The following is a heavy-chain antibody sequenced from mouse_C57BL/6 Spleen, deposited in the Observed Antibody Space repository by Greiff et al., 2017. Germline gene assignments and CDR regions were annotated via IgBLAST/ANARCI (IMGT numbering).Heavy chain of an antibody. D-gene: IGHD1-1*01. V-gene: IGHV1-69*01. CDR2: IDPSDSYT. CDR3: ARYYYGSSTYAMDY. Sequence: VQLQQPGAELVMPGASVKLSCKASGYTFTSYWMHWVKQRPGQGLEWIGEIDPSDSYTNYNQKFKGKSTLTVDKSSTTAYMQPSSLTSEDSAVYYCARYYYGSSTYAMDYWGQGTSVTVSS. J-gene: IGHJ4*01. CDR1: GYTFTSYW.